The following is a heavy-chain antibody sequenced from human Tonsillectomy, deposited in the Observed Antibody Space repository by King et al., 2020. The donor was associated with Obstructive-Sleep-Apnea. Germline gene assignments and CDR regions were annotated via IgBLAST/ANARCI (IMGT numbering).Heavy chain of an antibody. CDR1: GFTFSSFG. J-gene: IGHJ4*02. CDR2: IWYDGSNE. V-gene: IGHV3-33*06. Sequence: VQLVESGGGVVQPGRSLRLSCAASGFTFSSFGMHWVSQAPGKGLEWVAVIWYDGSNEYYVDSVKGRFTISRDNSKSTLYLQMNSLRADDTAVYYCAKGDYYDSSGYPYYFDYWGQGTLVTVSS. D-gene: IGHD3-22*01. CDR3: AKGDYYDSSGYPYYFDY.